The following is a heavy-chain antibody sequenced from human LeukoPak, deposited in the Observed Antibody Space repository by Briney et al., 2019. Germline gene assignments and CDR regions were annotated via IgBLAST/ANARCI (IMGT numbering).Heavy chain of an antibody. Sequence: PGGSLRLSCAASGFTFSTYAMSWVRQAPGKGLEWVSGISGGGESTYYADSVKGRLTISRDNSKKTLYLQMSSLRADDTAVYYCAKERSSRWYVNSLDYWGQGTLVTVSS. D-gene: IGHD6-13*01. CDR1: GFTFSTYA. V-gene: IGHV3-23*01. J-gene: IGHJ4*02. CDR3: AKERSSRWYVNSLDY. CDR2: ISGGGEST.